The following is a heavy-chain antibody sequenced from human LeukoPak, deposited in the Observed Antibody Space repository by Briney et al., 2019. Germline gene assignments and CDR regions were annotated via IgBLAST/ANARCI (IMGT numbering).Heavy chain of an antibody. V-gene: IGHV3-30*18. D-gene: IGHD5-12*01. CDR1: GFTFSSYG. CDR2: ISYDGGNK. J-gene: IGHJ4*02. Sequence: GGSLRLSCAASGFTFSSYGMHWVRQAPGKGLEWVAVISYDGGNKYYADSVKGRFTISRDNSKNTLYLQMNSLRAEDTAVYYCAKDLMGYDDYWGQGTLVTVYS. CDR3: AKDLMGYDDY.